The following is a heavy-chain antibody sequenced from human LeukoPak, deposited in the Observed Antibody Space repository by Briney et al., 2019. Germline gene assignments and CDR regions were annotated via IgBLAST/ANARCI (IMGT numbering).Heavy chain of an antibody. J-gene: IGHJ3*02. Sequence: GGSLRLSCAASGFTFSRYDMHWVRHTPGKGLEWGSAIGTAGETHYPGSVKGRFTISRENAKNSLYLQMNSLRAGDTAVYYCARGLRYCSSTSCYSIDAFDIWGQGTMVTVSS. CDR3: ARGLRYCSSTSCYSIDAFDI. CDR1: GFTFSRYD. D-gene: IGHD2-2*01. V-gene: IGHV3-13*01. CDR2: IGTAGET.